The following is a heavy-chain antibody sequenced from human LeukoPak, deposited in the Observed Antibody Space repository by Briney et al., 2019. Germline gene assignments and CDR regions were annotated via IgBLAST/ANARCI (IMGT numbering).Heavy chain of an antibody. CDR2: IYTSGRT. V-gene: IGHV4-4*07. D-gene: IGHD3-10*01. CDR3: ASEVRGVLTYFDY. Sequence: SETLSLTCTVSGGSISSYYWSWIRQPAGKGLEWIGRIYTSGRTNYNPSLKRRVTMSVDTSKNQFSLKLSSVTAADTAVYYCASEVRGVLTYFDYWGQGTLVTVSS. J-gene: IGHJ4*02. CDR1: GGSISSYY.